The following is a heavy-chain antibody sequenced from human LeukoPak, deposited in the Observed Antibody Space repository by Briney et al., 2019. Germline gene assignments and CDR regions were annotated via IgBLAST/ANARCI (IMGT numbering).Heavy chain of an antibody. CDR3: ARGITGHYGNDY. J-gene: IGHJ4*02. Sequence: GGSLRLPCAASGFTFSSYAMSWVRQAPGKGLEWVSAISGSGGSTYYADSVKGRFTISRDNAKNMLYLQMNSLRAEDTAVYYCARGITGHYGNDYWGQGTPVTVSS. CDR1: GFTFSSYA. D-gene: IGHD3-9*01. CDR2: ISGSGGST. V-gene: IGHV3-23*01.